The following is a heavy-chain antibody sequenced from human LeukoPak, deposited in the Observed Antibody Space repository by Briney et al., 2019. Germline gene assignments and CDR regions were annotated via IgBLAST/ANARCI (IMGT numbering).Heavy chain of an antibody. D-gene: IGHD2/OR15-2a*01. J-gene: IGHJ4*02. V-gene: IGHV3-48*03. CDR1: RFTFSSYE. Sequence: GGSLRLSCAASRFTFSSYEMNWVRQAPGKGLEWVSYISSSGSTIYHADSVKGRFIISRDNAKNSLYLQMNSLRAEGTAVYYCARGPSGGNRLWMDYWGQGTLVTVSS. CDR3: ARGPSGGNRLWMDY. CDR2: ISSSGSTI.